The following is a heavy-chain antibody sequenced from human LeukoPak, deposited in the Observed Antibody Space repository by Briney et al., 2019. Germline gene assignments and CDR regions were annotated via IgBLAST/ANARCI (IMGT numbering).Heavy chain of an antibody. V-gene: IGHV1-18*01. CDR3: ARDVGYCSGGSCYSGSDWFDP. J-gene: IGHJ5*02. D-gene: IGHD2-15*01. Sequence: GASVKVSCKASGYTFTSYDISWVRQAPGQGLEWMGWISAYNGNTNYAQKLQGRVTMTTDTSTSTAYMELRSLRSDDTAVYYCARDVGYCSGGSCYSGSDWFDPWGQGTLVTVSS. CDR2: ISAYNGNT. CDR1: GYTFTSYD.